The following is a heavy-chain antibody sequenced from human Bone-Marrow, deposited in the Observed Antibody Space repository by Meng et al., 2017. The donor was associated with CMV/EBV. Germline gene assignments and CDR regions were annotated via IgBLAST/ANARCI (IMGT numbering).Heavy chain of an antibody. CDR3: AKGSSQNDLIVVVPAAIVPYIDY. CDR2: ISGSGGST. V-gene: IGHV3-23*01. Sequence: GGSLRLSCAASGFTFSSYAMSWVRQAPGKGLEWVSAISGSGGSTYYADSVKGRFTISRDNSKNTLYQQMNSLRAEDTAVYYCAKGSSQNDLIVVVPAAIVPYIDYWGQGTLVTVSS. CDR1: GFTFSSYA. D-gene: IGHD2-2*02. J-gene: IGHJ4*02.